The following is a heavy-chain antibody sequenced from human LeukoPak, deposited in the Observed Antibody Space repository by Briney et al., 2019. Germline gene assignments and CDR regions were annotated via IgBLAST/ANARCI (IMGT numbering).Heavy chain of an antibody. J-gene: IGHJ4*02. CDR3: ARHYYDSSGYHPWYFDY. V-gene: IGHV4-39*01. D-gene: IGHD3-22*01. CDR2: IYYSGGT. Sequence: PSETLSLTCTVSGGSFSSTTYYWGWIRQPPGKGLEWIGSIYYSGGTYYNQSLKSRVTISVDTSKNQFSLQLTSVTAADTALYYCARHYYDSSGYHPWYFDYWGQGTPVTVSS. CDR1: GGSFSSTTYY.